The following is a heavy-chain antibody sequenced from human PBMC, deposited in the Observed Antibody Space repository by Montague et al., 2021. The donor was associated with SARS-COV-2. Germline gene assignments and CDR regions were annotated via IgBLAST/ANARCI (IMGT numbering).Heavy chain of an antibody. Sequence: CAISGDSVVEPRRRSDEHTSEPPSRFEFVCRLLHETKKHTDYAVSVEGRLAIDADTSENQFSLQLHSVTPEDSAVYYCASGWTLFDWGQGTLVTVSS. V-gene: IGHV6-1*01. D-gene: IGHD6-19*01. J-gene: IGHJ4*02. CDR3: ASGWTLFD. CDR1: GDSVVEPRRR. CDR2: LLHETKKHT.